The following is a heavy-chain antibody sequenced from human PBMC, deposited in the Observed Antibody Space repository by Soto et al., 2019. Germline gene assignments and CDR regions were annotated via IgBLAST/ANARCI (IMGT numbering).Heavy chain of an antibody. Sequence: QVQLVESGRGVVQPGRSVRLSCVASGFTFSDYAMHWVRQSPGKGLEWVTFISYDGTNKYYADSVKGRFTISRDNSKNTLYLQMNSLRAEDTAMYYCVRGGNIVVVPSATYYYYGMDVWGRGTTVAVSS. V-gene: IGHV3-30-3*01. CDR3: VRGGNIVVVPSATYYYYGMDV. J-gene: IGHJ6*02. D-gene: IGHD2-2*01. CDR2: ISYDGTNK. CDR1: GFTFSDYA.